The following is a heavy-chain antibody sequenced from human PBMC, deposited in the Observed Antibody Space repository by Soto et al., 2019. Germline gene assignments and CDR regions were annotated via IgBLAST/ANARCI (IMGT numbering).Heavy chain of an antibody. J-gene: IGHJ6*02. D-gene: IGHD3-3*01. CDR3: ARQRFLEWLQPPQYYYGMDV. CDR1: GYSFTSYW. Sequence: PGESLKISCKGSGYSFTSYWIGWVRQMPGKGLEWMGIIYPGDSDTRYSPSFQGQVTISADKSISTAYLQWSSLKASDTAMYYCARQRFLEWLQPPQYYYGMDVWGQGTTVTVSS. V-gene: IGHV5-51*01. CDR2: IYPGDSDT.